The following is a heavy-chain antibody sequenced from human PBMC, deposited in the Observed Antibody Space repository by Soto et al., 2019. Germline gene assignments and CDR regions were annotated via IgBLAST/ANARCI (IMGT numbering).Heavy chain of an antibody. Sequence: SGPTLVNPTQTLTLTCSYSGFSLSSNEVSINWIRQPPGKALEWLARIYWDDDKHFSTSLKTRLSISKDTSKNQVVLTMTNMDPVDTATYYCVRMQVTTVRGVIFNWFDAWGQGTPVTVSS. CDR2: IYWDDDK. CDR3: VRMQVTTVRGVIFNWFDA. J-gene: IGHJ5*02. CDR1: GFSLSSNEVS. D-gene: IGHD3-10*01. V-gene: IGHV2-70*11.